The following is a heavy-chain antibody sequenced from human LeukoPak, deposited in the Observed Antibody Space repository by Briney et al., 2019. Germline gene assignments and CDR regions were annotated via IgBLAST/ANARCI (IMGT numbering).Heavy chain of an antibody. CDR3: STSRPDGFIDS. J-gene: IGHJ4*02. CDR1: GLNFNDYD. CDR2: INRNRVHI. V-gene: IGHV3-9*01. D-gene: IGHD1-14*01. Sequence: GRSLRLSCAASGLNFNDYDTNCDRQVPGKCLEWVAGINRNRVHIGYADSVKGRFTISSDNAQKAVHLQIFSLRPEDTAVYYCSTSRPDGFIDSWGQGTMVNVST.